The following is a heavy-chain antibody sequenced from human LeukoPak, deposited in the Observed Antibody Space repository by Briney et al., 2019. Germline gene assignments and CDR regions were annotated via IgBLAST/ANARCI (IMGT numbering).Heavy chain of an antibody. CDR1: GYSFSNDW. J-gene: IGHJ4*02. Sequence: GESLKISCKGSGYSFSNDWIGWVRQMPGKGLEWMGIIYPGDSDTRYSPSFQGQVTISADKSISTAYLQWSSLGASDTAMYYCARRGCNGGSCYAYWGQGTLVIVSS. CDR2: IYPGDSDT. CDR3: ARRGCNGGSCYAY. D-gene: IGHD2-15*01. V-gene: IGHV5-51*01.